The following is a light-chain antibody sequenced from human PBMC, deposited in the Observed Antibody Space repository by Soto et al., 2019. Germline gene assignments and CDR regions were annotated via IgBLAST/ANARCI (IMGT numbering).Light chain of an antibody. V-gene: IGLV1-44*01. Sequence: QSVLTQPPSASGTPGQRVTISCSGSSSNIGSNPVDWYQQLPGTAPKVLIYTNNQRPSGVPDRFSGSKSGTSASLAISGLQSQDEADYSCATWDDSLNGVIFGGGTKLTVL. CDR3: ATWDDSLNGVI. CDR2: TNN. J-gene: IGLJ2*01. CDR1: SSNIGSNP.